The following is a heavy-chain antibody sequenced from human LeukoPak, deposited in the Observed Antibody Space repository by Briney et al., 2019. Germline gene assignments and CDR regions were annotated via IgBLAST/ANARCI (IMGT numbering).Heavy chain of an antibody. CDR3: ARVHQRGDYNYLDP. D-gene: IGHD5-24*01. J-gene: IGHJ5*02. V-gene: IGHV1-69*04. CDR1: GGTFSSYA. CDR2: IIPILGIA. Sequence: GASVKVSCKASGGTFSSYAISWVRQAPGQGLEWMGRIIPILGIANYAQKFQGRVTITADKSTSTAYMELSSLRSDDTAIYFCARVHQRGDYNYLDPWGQGTLVTVSS.